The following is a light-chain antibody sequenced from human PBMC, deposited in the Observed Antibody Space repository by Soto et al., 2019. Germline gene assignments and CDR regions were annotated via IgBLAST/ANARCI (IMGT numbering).Light chain of an antibody. CDR3: HQYCSSLS. CDR1: HSINTSY. Sequence: EIVLTQSPGTLSLSPGESATLSCRASHSINTSYLAWYQQKPAQAPRLIFYGASRMATRIPDRLSRSASGTDCTLTISSLEPADFAVYYCHQYCSSLSFGGGTKVEIK. CDR2: GAS. V-gene: IGKV3-20*01. J-gene: IGKJ4*01.